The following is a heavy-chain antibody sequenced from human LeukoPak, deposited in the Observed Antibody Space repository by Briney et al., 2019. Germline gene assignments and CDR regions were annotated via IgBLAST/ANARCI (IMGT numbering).Heavy chain of an antibody. V-gene: IGHV1-2*02. CDR1: GYTFTGYY. CDR2: INPNSGGT. D-gene: IGHD6-19*01. CDR3: ASLALAGTPDYYDY. J-gene: IGHJ4*02. Sequence: GASVKVSCKASGYTFTGYYMHWVRQAPGQGLEWMGWINPNSGGTNYAQKFQGRVTMTRDTSISTAYMELSRLRSDDTAVYYCASLALAGTPDYYDYWAQGTLVTVSS.